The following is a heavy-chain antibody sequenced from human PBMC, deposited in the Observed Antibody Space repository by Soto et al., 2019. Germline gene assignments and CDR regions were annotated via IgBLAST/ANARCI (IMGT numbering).Heavy chain of an antibody. CDR3: ARTLTYYDFWSGPSAFDP. D-gene: IGHD3-3*01. CDR1: GYSFTSYW. J-gene: IGHJ5*02. CDR2: IYPGDSDT. Sequence: GESLKISCKGSGYSFTSYWIGWVRQMPGKGLEWMGIIYPGDSDTRYSPSFQGQVTISADKSISTAYLQWSSLKASDTAMYYCARTLTYYDFWSGPSAFDPWGGGALVTGSS. V-gene: IGHV5-51*01.